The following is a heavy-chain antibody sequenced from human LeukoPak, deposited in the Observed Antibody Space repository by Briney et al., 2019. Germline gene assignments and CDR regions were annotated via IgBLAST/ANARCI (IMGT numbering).Heavy chain of an antibody. CDR2: FDPEDGET. CDR1: GYTLTELS. V-gene: IGHV1-24*01. J-gene: IGHJ3*02. Sequence: VASVKVSCKVSGYTLTELSMHWVRQAPGKGLEWMGGFDPEDGETIYAQKFQGRVTMTGDTSTDTAYMELSSLRSEDTAVYYCATETTRRYCSSTSCFGAFDIWGQGTMVTVSS. D-gene: IGHD2-2*01. CDR3: ATETTRRYCSSTSCFGAFDI.